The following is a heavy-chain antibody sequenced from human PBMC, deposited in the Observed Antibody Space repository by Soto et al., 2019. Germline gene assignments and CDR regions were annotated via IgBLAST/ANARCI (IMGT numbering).Heavy chain of an antibody. CDR2: IYHSGST. Sequence: CAVSGGSISSGGYSWSWIRQPPGKGLEWIGYIYHSGSTYYNPSLKSRVTISVDRSKNQFSLKLSSVTAADTAVYYCARGASDFGVVTVDYWGQGTLVTVSS. CDR3: ARGASDFGVVTVDY. J-gene: IGHJ4*02. V-gene: IGHV4-30-2*01. D-gene: IGHD3-3*01. CDR1: GGSISSGGYS.